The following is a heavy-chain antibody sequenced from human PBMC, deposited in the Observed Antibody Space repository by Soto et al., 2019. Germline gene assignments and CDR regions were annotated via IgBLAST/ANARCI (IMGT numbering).Heavy chain of an antibody. D-gene: IGHD6-19*01. CDR2: IKSKTDGGTT. Sequence: PGGPLSLSSAASGFNFSNAGISWVSQDPGKGLEWVGRIKSKTDGGTTDYAAPVKGRFTISRDDSKNTLYLQMNSLKTDDTAVYYCTTDLPQWLVNYWGQGTLVTVSS. V-gene: IGHV3-15*01. CDR1: GFNFSNAG. J-gene: IGHJ4*02. CDR3: TTDLPQWLVNY.